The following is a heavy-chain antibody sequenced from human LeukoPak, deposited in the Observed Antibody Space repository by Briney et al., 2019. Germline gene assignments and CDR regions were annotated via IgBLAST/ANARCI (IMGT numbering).Heavy chain of an antibody. CDR2: ISSSSSYI. Sequence: GGSLRLSCAASGFTFRNYGMSWVRQAPGKGLEWVSSISSSSSYIYYADSVKGRFTISRDNAKNSLYLQMNSLRAEDTAVYYCARGGKSGYFDWSTYMDVWGKGTTVTISS. V-gene: IGHV3-21*01. J-gene: IGHJ6*03. CDR1: GFTFRNYG. D-gene: IGHD3-9*01. CDR3: ARGGKSGYFDWSTYMDV.